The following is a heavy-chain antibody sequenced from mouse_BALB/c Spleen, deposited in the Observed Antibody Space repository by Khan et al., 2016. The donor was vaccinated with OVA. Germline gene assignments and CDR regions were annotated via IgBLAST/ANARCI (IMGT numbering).Heavy chain of an antibody. CDR3: ASHLTGSFAY. CDR1: GFTFSSYS. J-gene: IGHJ3*01. D-gene: IGHD4-1*01. V-gene: IGHV5-6*01. Sequence: EVELVESGGDSVKPGGSLKLSCAASGFTFSSYSMSWVRQTPDKRLEWVATMSSGGDYTYYPDSVKGRFTISRDNAKNTLYLQVSSLRSEDTAMYYCASHLTGSFAYWGQGTLVTVSA. CDR2: MSSGGDYT.